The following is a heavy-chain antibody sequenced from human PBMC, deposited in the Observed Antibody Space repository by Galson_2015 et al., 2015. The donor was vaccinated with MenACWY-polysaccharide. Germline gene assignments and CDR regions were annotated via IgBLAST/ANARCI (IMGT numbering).Heavy chain of an antibody. CDR1: GYTFTSYD. CDR2: MNPNSGNT. Sequence: SVKVSCKASGYTFTSYDINWVRQATGQGLEWMGWMNPNSGNTGYAQNFQGRVTMTSDTSMSTAYMELRSLRSEDTAVYYCARWTSPGDPDAYFDYWGQGTLVTVSS. D-gene: IGHD4-17*01. CDR3: ARWTSPGDPDAYFDY. V-gene: IGHV1-8*01. J-gene: IGHJ4*02.